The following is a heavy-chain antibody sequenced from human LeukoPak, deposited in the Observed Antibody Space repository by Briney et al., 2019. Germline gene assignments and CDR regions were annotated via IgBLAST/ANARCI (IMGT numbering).Heavy chain of an antibody. CDR2: IYYSGST. D-gene: IGHD5-18*01. V-gene: IGHV4-30-4*01. CDR3: ARDTAMVNAFDI. CDR1: GGSISSGDYY. J-gene: IGHJ3*02. Sequence: SETLSLTCTVPGGSISSGDYYWSWIRQPPGKGLEWIGYIYYSGSTYYNPSLKSRVTISVDTSKNQFSLKLSSVTAADTAVYYCARDTAMVNAFDIWGQGTMVTVSS.